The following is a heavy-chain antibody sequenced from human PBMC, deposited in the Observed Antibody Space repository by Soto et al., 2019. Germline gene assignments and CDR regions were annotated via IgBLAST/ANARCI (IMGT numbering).Heavy chain of an antibody. D-gene: IGHD3-9*01. CDR3: AHKGPEDWPLDY. Sequence: QITLKESGPTLVRPTQTLTLTCAFSGFSLSTSGVGVSWIRQPPGKALEWLAVIYWDDSKHYSPSLRSRLTITKDTSKNQVVLTMTNMDPMDTVTYYCAHKGPEDWPLDYWGQGTLVTVSS. J-gene: IGHJ4*02. V-gene: IGHV2-5*02. CDR2: IYWDDSK. CDR1: GFSLSTSGVG.